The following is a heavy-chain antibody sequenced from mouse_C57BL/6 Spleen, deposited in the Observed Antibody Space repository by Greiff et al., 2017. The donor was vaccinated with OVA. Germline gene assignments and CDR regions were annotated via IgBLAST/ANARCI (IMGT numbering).Heavy chain of an antibody. CDR1: GFTFSSYG. D-gene: IGHD1-1*01. J-gene: IGHJ2*01. V-gene: IGHV5-6*01. CDR2: ISSGGSYT. Sequence: EVKLVESGGDLVKPGGSLKLSCAASGFTFSSYGMSWVRQTPDKRLEWVATISSGGSYTYYPDSVKGRFTISRDNAKNTLYLQMSSLKSEDTAMYYCARQTTGYVDYWGQGTTLTVSS. CDR3: ARQTTGYVDY.